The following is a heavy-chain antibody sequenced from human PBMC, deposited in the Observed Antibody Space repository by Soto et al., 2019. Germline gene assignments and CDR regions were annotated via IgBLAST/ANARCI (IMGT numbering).Heavy chain of an antibody. D-gene: IGHD3-22*01. CDR1: GFTFSSYS. CDR2: ISSSSSYI. J-gene: IGHJ4*02. V-gene: IGHV3-21*01. CDR3: ARRYYDSSGYYYALDY. Sequence: ESGGGLVKPGGSLRLSCAASGFTFSSYSMNWVRQAPGKGLEWVSSISSSSSYIYYADSVKGRFTISRDNAKNSLYLQMNSLRAEDTAVYYCARRYYDSSGYYYALDYWGQGTLVTVSS.